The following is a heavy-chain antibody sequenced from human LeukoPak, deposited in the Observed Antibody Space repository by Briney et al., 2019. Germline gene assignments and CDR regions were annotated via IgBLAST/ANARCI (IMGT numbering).Heavy chain of an antibody. CDR1: GFTFSSYA. CDR3: RGYCSSTSCRDSSGYHNFDY. Sequence: PGGSLRLSCAASGFTFSSYAMSWVRQAPGKGLEWVSAISGSGGSTYYADSVKGRFTISRDNSKNTLYLQMNSLRAEDTAVYYCRGYCSSTSCRDSSGYHNFDYWGQGTLVTVSS. J-gene: IGHJ4*02. V-gene: IGHV3-23*01. D-gene: IGHD2-2*01. CDR2: ISGSGGST.